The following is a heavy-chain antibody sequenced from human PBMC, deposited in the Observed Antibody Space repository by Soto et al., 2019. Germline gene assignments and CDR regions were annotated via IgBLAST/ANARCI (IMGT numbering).Heavy chain of an antibody. V-gene: IGHV4-59*01. CDR3: ARDIAAAGTEDWFDP. D-gene: IGHD6-13*01. Sequence: PSETLSLTCTVSGGSISSYYWSWIRQPPGKGLEWIGYIYYSGSTNYNPSLKSRVTISVDTSKNQFSLKLSSVTAADTAVYYCARDIAAAGTEDWFDPWGQGILVTVSS. CDR1: GGSISSYY. J-gene: IGHJ5*02. CDR2: IYYSGST.